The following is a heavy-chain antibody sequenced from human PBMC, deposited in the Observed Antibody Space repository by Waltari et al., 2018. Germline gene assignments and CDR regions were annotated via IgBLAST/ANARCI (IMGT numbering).Heavy chain of an antibody. CDR1: GGSISSYY. CDR3: ARTSEATTISFDY. D-gene: IGHD5-12*01. V-gene: IGHV4-59*08. CDR2: IYYSGST. J-gene: IGHJ4*02. Sequence: QVQLQESGPGLVKPSETLSLTCTVSGGSISSYYWSWIRQPPGKGLEWIGYIYYSGSTNYNPALKSRVTISVDTSKNQCSLKLSSVTAADTAVYYCARTSEATTISFDYWGQGTLVTVSS.